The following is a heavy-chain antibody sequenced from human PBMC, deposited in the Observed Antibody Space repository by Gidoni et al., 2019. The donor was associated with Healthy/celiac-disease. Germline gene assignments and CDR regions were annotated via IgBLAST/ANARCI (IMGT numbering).Heavy chain of an antibody. J-gene: IGHJ4*02. CDR1: GGSFSGYY. Sequence: QVQLQQWGAGLLKPSETLSLTCAVYGGSFSGYYWSWIRQPPGKGLEWIGEINHSGSTNYNPSLKSRVTIAVDTSKNQFSLKLSSVTAADTAVYYCARGLAARYLDYWGQGTLVTVSS. CDR2: INHSGST. D-gene: IGHD6-13*01. V-gene: IGHV4-34*01. CDR3: ARGLAARYLDY.